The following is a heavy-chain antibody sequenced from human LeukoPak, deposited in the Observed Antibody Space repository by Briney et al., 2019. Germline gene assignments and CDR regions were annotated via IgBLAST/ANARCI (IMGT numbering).Heavy chain of an antibody. CDR2: TYYSGSA. CDR1: GGSISSYY. Sequence: SETLSLTCTVSGGSISSYYWSWIRQPPGKGLEWIGYTYYSGSANYNPSLKSRVTISEDTSKNQISLKLSSVTAADTAVYYCARVAYYYDSSGYYYRDWYFDLWGRGTLVTVSS. V-gene: IGHV4-59*01. CDR3: ARVAYYYDSSGYYYRDWYFDL. D-gene: IGHD3-22*01. J-gene: IGHJ2*01.